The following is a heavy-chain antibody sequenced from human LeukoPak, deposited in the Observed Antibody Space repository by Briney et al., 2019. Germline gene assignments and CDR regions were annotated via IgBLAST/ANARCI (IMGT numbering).Heavy chain of an antibody. D-gene: IGHD6-13*01. V-gene: IGHV4-4*09. CDR1: GASISSYY. J-gene: IGHJ6*03. CDR3: ARLIAATGYMDV. Sequence: SETLSLTCTVPGASISSYYWSWIRPPPGKGPEWIGYIYASGSTNYNPSLKSRVTISVDTSKNQFSLKLSSVTAADTAVYYCARLIAATGYMDVWGKGTTVTVSS. CDR2: IYASGST.